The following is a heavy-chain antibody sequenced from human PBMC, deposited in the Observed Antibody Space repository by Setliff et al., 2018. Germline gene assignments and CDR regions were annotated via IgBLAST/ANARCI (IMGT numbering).Heavy chain of an antibody. CDR2: AIPSFGST. J-gene: IGHJ6*03. V-gene: IGHV1-69*05. D-gene: IGHD5-18*01. CDR3: AGEGVDTRSSTDYRYYMDV. Sequence: SVKVSCKASGGTFRSYGISWVRQAPGQGLEWMGGAIPSFGSTNYAQKFQDRVTIITDESTSTAYMELSSLRTEDTAVYYCAGEGVDTRSSTDYRYYMDVWGKGTTVTVSS. CDR1: GGTFRSYG.